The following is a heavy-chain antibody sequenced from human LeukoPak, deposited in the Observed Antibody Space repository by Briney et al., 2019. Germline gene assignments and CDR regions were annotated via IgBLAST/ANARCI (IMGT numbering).Heavy chain of an antibody. D-gene: IGHD2-2*02. CDR3: ARGLRVVPAAIPINFDY. V-gene: IGHV4-34*01. Sequence: SETLSLTCAVYGGSFSGYYWSWIRQPPGKGLGWIGEINHSGSTNYNPSLKSRVTISVDTSKNQFSLKLSSVTAADTAVYYCARGLRVVPAAIPINFDYWGQGTLVTVSS. CDR2: INHSGST. J-gene: IGHJ4*02. CDR1: GGSFSGYY.